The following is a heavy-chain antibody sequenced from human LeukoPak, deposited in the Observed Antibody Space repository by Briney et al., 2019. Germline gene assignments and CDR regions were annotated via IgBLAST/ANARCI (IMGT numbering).Heavy chain of an antibody. CDR2: LNSDGSDT. J-gene: IGHJ3*02. CDR3: VRSQNYYDSSGSFADAFDI. D-gene: IGHD3-22*01. CDR1: GFTFSSNW. V-gene: IGHV3-74*01. Sequence: GGSLRLSCAASGFTFSSNWMHWVRQAPGKGLVWVSRLNSDGSDTRYADSVKGRFTISRDNAKYTLYLQMNSLRVEDTAVYYCVRSQNYYDSSGSFADAFDIWGQGTMVTVSS.